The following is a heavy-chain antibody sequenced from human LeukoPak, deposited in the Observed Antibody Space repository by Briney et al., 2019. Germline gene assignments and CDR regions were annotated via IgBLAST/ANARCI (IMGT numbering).Heavy chain of an antibody. D-gene: IGHD6-6*01. CDR3: AKPFSSTSYYFDS. V-gene: IGHV3-23*01. CDR1: GFTFSNYV. Sequence: GGSLRLSCVASGFTFSNYVMSWVRQAPGKGLEWVSGISATGGGTYYADSAKGQFAISRDNSKNTLYLQMNSLRAEDTAVYFCAKPFSSTSYYFDSWGQGTLVTVSS. CDR2: ISATGGGT. J-gene: IGHJ4*02.